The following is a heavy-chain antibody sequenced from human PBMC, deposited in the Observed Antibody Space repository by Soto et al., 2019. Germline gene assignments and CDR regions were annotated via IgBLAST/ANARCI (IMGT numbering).Heavy chain of an antibody. J-gene: IGHJ6*03. CDR3: ARDQSRGQVFYYYMDV. D-gene: IGHD3-10*01. CDR2: ISSSSQNI. CDR1: EFTFSTYA. V-gene: IGHV3-48*01. Sequence: EVQLVESGGGLVQPGGSLRLSCAASEFTFSTYAMNWVRQAPGKGLEWVSYISSSSQNISYADSVKGRFTISIDNAKNSLYLQMNSLRAEDTAVYYCARDQSRGQVFYYYMDVWGKGTTVTVSS.